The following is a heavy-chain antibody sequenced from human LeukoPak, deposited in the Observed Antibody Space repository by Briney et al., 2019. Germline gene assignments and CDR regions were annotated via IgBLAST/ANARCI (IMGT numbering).Heavy chain of an antibody. Sequence: GGSLRLSCAAPGFTFSTYSMNWVRQAPGKGLEWVSSISSSSSYIYYADSVKGRFTISRDNAKNSLYLQMNSLRVEDTAVYYCVPLNWNPPGDFDRWGQGTLVTVSS. CDR1: GFTFSTYS. D-gene: IGHD1-20*01. CDR2: ISSSSSYI. CDR3: VPLNWNPPGDFDR. V-gene: IGHV3-21*01. J-gene: IGHJ4*02.